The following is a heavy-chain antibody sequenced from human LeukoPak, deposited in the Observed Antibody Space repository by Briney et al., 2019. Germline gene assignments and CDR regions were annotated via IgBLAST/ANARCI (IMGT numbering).Heavy chain of an antibody. CDR1: GFTFSSYG. CDR3: ARASRRLRDKSMEVRDAFDI. Sequence: PGGSLRLSCAASGFTFSSYGMHWVRQAPGKGLEWVAFIRYDGSNKYYADSVKGRFTISRDNAKNSLYLQMNSLRAEDTAVYYCARASRRLRDKSMEVRDAFDIWGQGTMVTVSS. V-gene: IGHV3-30*02. CDR2: IRYDGSNK. J-gene: IGHJ3*02. D-gene: IGHD5-12*01.